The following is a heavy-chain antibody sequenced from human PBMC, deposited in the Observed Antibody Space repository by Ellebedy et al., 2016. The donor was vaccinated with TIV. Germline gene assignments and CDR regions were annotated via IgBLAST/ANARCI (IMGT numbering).Heavy chain of an antibody. CDR3: AAVQYWEAVFDM. CDR1: GFIFSGYW. CDR2: INSDGSDT. V-gene: IGHV3-74*01. D-gene: IGHD2-8*02. Sequence: PGGSLRLSCAASGFIFSGYWMHWVRQAPGTGLVGVSRINSDGSDTAYADSVRGRFTISRDNAKNTLSLQMNSLRAEDTAVYYCAAVQYWEAVFDMWGQGTMVTVSS. J-gene: IGHJ3*02.